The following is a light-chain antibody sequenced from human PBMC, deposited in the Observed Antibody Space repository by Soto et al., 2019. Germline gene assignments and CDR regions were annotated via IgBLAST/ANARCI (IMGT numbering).Light chain of an antibody. CDR1: QSVDSNY. V-gene: IGKV3-20*01. CDR2: GAS. Sequence: ETVVTQSPGTLSLSPGERATLSCRASQSVDSNYLAWYQQKPGQSPRLLIYGASTRATGIPDRFSGSGSGTDFTLTISRLEPEDFAVYYCQKYGRTPYTFGQGTKLEIK. CDR3: QKYGRTPYT. J-gene: IGKJ2*01.